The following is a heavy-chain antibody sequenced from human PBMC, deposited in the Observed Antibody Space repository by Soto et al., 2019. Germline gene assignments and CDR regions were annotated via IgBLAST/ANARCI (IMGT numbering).Heavy chain of an antibody. J-gene: IGHJ6*02. CDR2: ISAYNGNT. D-gene: IGHD2-2*01. V-gene: IGHV1-18*01. Sequence: ASVKVSCKASGYTFTSYGISWVRQAPGQGLEWMGWISAYNGNTNYAQKLQGRVTMTTDTSMSTAYMELRSLRSDDTAVYYCARDRVPAATDYYYGMDVWGQGTTVTVSS. CDR3: ARDRVPAATDYYYGMDV. CDR1: GYTFTSYG.